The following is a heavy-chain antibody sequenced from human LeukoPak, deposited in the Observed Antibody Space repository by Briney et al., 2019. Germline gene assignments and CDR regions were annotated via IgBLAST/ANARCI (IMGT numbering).Heavy chain of an antibody. V-gene: IGHV4-4*07. CDR2: IYTSGST. D-gene: IGHD2-2*02. J-gene: IGHJ5*02. CDR1: GGSISSYY. Sequence: SETLSLTCTVSGGSISSYYWSWIRQPAGKGLEWIGRIYTSGSTNYNPSLKSRVTISVDTSKNQFSLKLSSVTAADTAVYYCARLLYCSSTSCYNHNWFDPWGQGTLVTV. CDR3: ARLLYCSSTSCYNHNWFDP.